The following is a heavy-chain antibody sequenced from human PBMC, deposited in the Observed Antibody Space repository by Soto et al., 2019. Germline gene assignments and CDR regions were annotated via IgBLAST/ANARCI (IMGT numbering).Heavy chain of an antibody. J-gene: IGHJ4*02. D-gene: IGHD5-18*01. Sequence: QVQLVQSGAEVKKPGASVKVSCKASGYTFTSYGISWVRQAPGQGLEWMGWISAYNGNTNYAQKLQGRVTMTPDTPTRTASMELRSLRYDDTAVYYCARGFGYSAYFDYTGEGNPFTVSS. CDR3: ARGFGYSAYFDY. CDR1: GYTFTSYG. V-gene: IGHV1-18*01. CDR2: ISAYNGNT.